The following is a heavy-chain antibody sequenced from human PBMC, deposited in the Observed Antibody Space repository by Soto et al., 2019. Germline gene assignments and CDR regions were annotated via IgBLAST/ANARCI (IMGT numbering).Heavy chain of an antibody. Sequence: PSETLSLTCTVSGGSISSSRCHWGWIRQPPGKGLEWIASIKYSGTTFYNPSLKSRVTLSVDTSKNQFALKLSSVTAADTAVYYCVCSSWSSYYYYYGMDVWGQGTTVTVS. D-gene: IGHD6-13*01. CDR3: VCSSWSSYYYYYGMDV. J-gene: IGHJ6*02. V-gene: IGHV4-39*01. CDR1: GGSISSSRCH. CDR2: IKYSGTT.